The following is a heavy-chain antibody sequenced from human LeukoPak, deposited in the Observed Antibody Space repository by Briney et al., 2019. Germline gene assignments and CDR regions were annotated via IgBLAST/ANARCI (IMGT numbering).Heavy chain of an antibody. D-gene: IGHD3-10*01. J-gene: IGHJ6*03. V-gene: IGHV1-69*06. CDR1: GGNFNNYA. CDR3: ARGRYYYGSGSNYTGYYYYMDV. Sequence: ASVKVSCKAYGGNFNNYAISWVRQAPGQGLDWMGGIIPIFGTANYAQKFQDRVKISAERFTTTTYMEVSSLRSEDTAVYFCARGRYYYGSGSNYTGYYYYMDVWGEGTTVTVSS. CDR2: IIPIFGTA.